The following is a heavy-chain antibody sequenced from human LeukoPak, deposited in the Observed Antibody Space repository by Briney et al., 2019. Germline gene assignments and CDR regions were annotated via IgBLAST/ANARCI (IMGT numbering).Heavy chain of an antibody. Sequence: SETLSLTCTVSGGSISSYYWSWIRQPAGKGLEWIGRIYTSGSTNYNPSLKSRVTMSVDTSKNQFSLKLSSVTAADTAVYYCARDDWHDYGSGSYYRPLIQLGLNYYYYYGMDVWGQGTTVTVSS. J-gene: IGHJ6*02. D-gene: IGHD3-10*01. CDR2: IYTSGST. CDR1: GGSISSYY. CDR3: ARDDWHDYGSGSYYRPLIQLGLNYYYYYGMDV. V-gene: IGHV4-4*07.